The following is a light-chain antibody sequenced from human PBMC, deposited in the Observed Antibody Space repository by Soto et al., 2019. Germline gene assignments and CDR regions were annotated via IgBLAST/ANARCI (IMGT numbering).Light chain of an antibody. CDR3: QQYGSSPYT. J-gene: IGKJ2*01. CDR2: GAS. Sequence: EIVLTQSPGTLSLSPGERATLSCWASQSVSSTFLVWYQQKPGQAPRLLIYGASSRATGIPDRFSGSGSGTDFTLTISRLEPEDFAVYYCQQYGSSPYTFGQGPKVDIK. V-gene: IGKV3-20*01. CDR1: QSVSSTF.